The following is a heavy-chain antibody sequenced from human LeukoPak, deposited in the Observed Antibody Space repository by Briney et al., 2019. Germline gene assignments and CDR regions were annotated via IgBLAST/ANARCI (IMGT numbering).Heavy chain of an antibody. Sequence: SETLSLTCAVSGGSISSSNWWSWVRQPPGKGLEWIGEIYHSGSTNYNPSLKSRVTISVDKSKNQFSLKLSSVTAADTAVYYCASDKVGATTSDAFDIWGQGTMVTVSS. CDR1: GGSISSSNW. D-gene: IGHD1-26*01. V-gene: IGHV4-4*02. CDR2: IYHSGST. CDR3: ASDKVGATTSDAFDI. J-gene: IGHJ3*02.